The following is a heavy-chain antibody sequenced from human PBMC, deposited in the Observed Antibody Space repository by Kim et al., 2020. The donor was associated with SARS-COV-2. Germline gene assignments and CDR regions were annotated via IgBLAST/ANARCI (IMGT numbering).Heavy chain of an antibody. CDR2: ISSSGGNT. Sequence: GGSLRLSCAASGFTFSNYPMSWARQAPAKGLEWVSGISSSGGNTYYADSVKGRFTISRDNAKNTVYLQVNSLRVDDTDVYYCAKDDPPYSSPVVNNFDDWGRGALVIVSS. V-gene: IGHV3-23*01. CDR1: GFTFSNYP. D-gene: IGHD6-13*01. J-gene: IGHJ4*02. CDR3: AKDDPPYSSPVVNNFDD.